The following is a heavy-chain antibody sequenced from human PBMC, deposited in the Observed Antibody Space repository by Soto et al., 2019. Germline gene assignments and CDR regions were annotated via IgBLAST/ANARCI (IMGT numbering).Heavy chain of an antibody. J-gene: IGHJ4*02. D-gene: IGHD2-15*01. CDR1: GGSVSSGSYY. CDR2: IYYSGST. V-gene: IGHV4-61*01. CDR3: GRLKGGNTVAS. Sequence: PSETLSLTCTVSGGSVSSGSYYWSWIRQPPGKGLEWIGYIYYSGSTNYNPSLKSRVTISVDTSKNQFSLKLSSVTAADPAVYFCGRLKGGNTVASWARGTLVTVS.